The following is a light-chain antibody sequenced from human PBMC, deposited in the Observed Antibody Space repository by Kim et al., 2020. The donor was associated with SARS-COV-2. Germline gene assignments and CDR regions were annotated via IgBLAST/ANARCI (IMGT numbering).Light chain of an antibody. CDR1: SSDVGGFNY. CDR3: SSYTSINTRV. CDR2: DVS. Sequence: QSALTQPASVSGSPGQSITISCTGTSSDVGGFNYVSWYQQHPGKAPKLMIYDVSNRPSGVSNRFSGSKSGNTASLTISGLQAEDEADYYCSSYTSINTRVFGGGTQLTVL. V-gene: IGLV2-14*03. J-gene: IGLJ2*01.